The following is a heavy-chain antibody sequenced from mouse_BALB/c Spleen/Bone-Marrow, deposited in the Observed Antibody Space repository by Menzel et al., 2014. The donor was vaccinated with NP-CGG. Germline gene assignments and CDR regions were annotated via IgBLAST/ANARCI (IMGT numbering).Heavy chain of an antibody. CDR3: ARTGTYYAMDY. J-gene: IGHJ4*01. V-gene: IGHV2-6*02. Sequence: QVQLKESGPGLVAPSQSLSITCTVSGFSLTSYGIHWVRQPPGKGLEWLVVIWSDGSTTYNSSLKSRLNIRKDNSKSRVFLKVSSLQTDDTAMYYCARTGTYYAMDYWGQGTSVTVSS. CDR2: IWSDGST. CDR1: GFSLTSYG. D-gene: IGHD4-1*01.